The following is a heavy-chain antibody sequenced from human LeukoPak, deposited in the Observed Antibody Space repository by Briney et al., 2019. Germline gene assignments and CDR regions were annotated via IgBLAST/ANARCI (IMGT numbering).Heavy chain of an antibody. CDR2: ISGSGDST. CDR3: AKGGSPRY. Sequence: GGSLRLSCVASGLTFSSYAMSWVRQAPGKGLEWVSTISGSGDSTYYADSVKGRFTISRDNSKNTLYLQMNSLRAEDTAVYYCAKGGSPRYWGQGTLVTVSS. V-gene: IGHV3-23*01. CDR1: GLTFSSYA. J-gene: IGHJ4*02. D-gene: IGHD2-15*01.